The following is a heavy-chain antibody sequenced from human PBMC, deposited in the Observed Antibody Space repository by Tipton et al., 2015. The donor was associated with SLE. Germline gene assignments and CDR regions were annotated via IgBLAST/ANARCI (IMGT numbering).Heavy chain of an antibody. D-gene: IGHD1-26*01. V-gene: IGHV4-59*11. CDR3: ARGGGSYYDY. CDR2: IHYSGST. Sequence: TLSLTCTVSGGSISSHYWSWIRQPPGKGLEWIGYIHYSGSTNYNPSLKSRVTISLDTSKDQFSLNLSSVTAADTAVYYCARGGGSYYDYWGQGTLVTVSS. J-gene: IGHJ4*02. CDR1: GGSISSHY.